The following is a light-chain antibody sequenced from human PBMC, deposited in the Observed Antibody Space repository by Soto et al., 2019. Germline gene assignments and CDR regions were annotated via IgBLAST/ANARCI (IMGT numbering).Light chain of an antibody. V-gene: IGKV1-5*03. CDR1: QTISTW. J-gene: IGKJ4*01. Sequence: DIQITQSPSTLSASVGDRVTISCRASQTISTWLAWYQQKPGKAPNLLIYKASSFESGVPSRFSGSGSGTEFTLTISSLQPDDFATYYCRQYNTFPLTFGGGTKVHIK. CDR2: KAS. CDR3: RQYNTFPLT.